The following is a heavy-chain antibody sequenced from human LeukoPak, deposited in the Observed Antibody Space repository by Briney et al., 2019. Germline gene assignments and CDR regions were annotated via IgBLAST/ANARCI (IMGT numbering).Heavy chain of an antibody. CDR2: IIPMFGTA. CDR1: GYSFASYA. J-gene: IGHJ3*02. V-gene: IGHV1-69*13. CDR3: ARKVGGTGDAFDI. D-gene: IGHD1-26*01. Sequence: GASVKVSCKASGYSFASYAITWVRQAPGQGLEWMGGIIPMFGTANYAQKFQGRVTITADESTSTAYMELSSLRSEDTAVYYCARKVGGTGDAFDIWGQGTMVSVSS.